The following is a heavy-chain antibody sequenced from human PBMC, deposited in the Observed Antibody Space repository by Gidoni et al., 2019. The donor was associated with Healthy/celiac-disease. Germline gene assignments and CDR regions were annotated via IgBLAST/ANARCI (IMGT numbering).Heavy chain of an antibody. V-gene: IGHV1-2*02. CDR1: GSTSTGYY. Sequence: QVQLVQSGAEVKKPGASVKVSCKASGSTSTGYYMHWVRQAPGQGLEWMGWINPNSGGTNYAQKFQGRVTMTRDTSISTAYMELSRLRSDDTAVYYCARDLQERWGYYYYGMDVWGQGTTVTVSS. CDR3: ARDLQERWGYYYYGMDV. D-gene: IGHD1-26*01. CDR2: INPNSGGT. J-gene: IGHJ6*02.